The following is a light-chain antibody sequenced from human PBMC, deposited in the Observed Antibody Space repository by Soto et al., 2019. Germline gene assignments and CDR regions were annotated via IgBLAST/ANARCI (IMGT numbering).Light chain of an antibody. Sequence: DIQMTQSPSTLSASVGDRVTITCRASQSVSTWLAWYQQKPGRAPNLLIYNVFNLETGVPSRFSGSGSGTEFTLTISSLQPDDFATYYCQHYKGYSRTFGQGTKVEI. CDR2: NVF. CDR3: QHYKGYSRT. CDR1: QSVSTW. J-gene: IGKJ1*01. V-gene: IGKV1-5*01.